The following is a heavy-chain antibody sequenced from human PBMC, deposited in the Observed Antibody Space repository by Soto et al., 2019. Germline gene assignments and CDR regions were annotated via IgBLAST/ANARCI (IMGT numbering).Heavy chain of an antibody. D-gene: IGHD1-7*01. J-gene: IGHJ4*02. V-gene: IGHV1-2*02. CDR2: INPNSGGT. CDR1: GYTFTGYY. Sequence: ASVKVSCKASGYTFTGYYMHWVRQAPGQGLEWMGWINPNSGGTNYAQKFQGRVTMTRDTSISKAYMELSRLGSDDTAVYYCARDSGITGTTGLYWGQGTLVTVSS. CDR3: ARDSGITGTTGLY.